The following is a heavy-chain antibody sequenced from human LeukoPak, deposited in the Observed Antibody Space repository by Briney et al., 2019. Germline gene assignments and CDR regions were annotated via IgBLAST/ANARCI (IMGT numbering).Heavy chain of an antibody. CDR1: GYTFTSYG. J-gene: IGHJ4*02. Sequence: ASVKVSCRASGYTFTSYGISWVRQAPGQGLEWMGWISAYNGNTNHAQKLQGRVTMTTDTSTSTAYMELRSLRSDDTAVYYCARGPKRAVVPAARLFDYWGQGTLVTVSS. CDR3: ARGPKRAVVPAARLFDY. V-gene: IGHV1-18*01. D-gene: IGHD2-2*01. CDR2: ISAYNGNT.